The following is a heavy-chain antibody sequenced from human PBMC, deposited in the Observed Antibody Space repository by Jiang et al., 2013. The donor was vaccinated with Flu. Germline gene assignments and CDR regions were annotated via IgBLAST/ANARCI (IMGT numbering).Heavy chain of an antibody. D-gene: IGHD4-17*01. V-gene: IGHV5-51*01. Sequence: GAEVKKPGESLKISCEGSGFVFNTYWIGWVRQVPGKGLEWMGIIFGGDSDTKYSPSFQGRVTMSVDKSSNTAYLHWNSLRASDTATYYCTRQEGDYAKFDFWGQGTLVTVSS. CDR2: IFGGDSDT. CDR3: TRQEGDYAKFDF. J-gene: IGHJ4*02. CDR1: GFVFNTYW.